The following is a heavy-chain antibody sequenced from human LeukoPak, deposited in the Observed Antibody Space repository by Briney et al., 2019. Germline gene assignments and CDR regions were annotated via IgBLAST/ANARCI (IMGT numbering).Heavy chain of an antibody. CDR2: IKQDGSEK. Sequence: PGGSLRLSCAASGFTFSSYWMSWVRQAPGKGLEWVANIKQDGSEKYYVDSVKGRFTISRDNAKNSLYLQMNSLRAEDTAVYYCARDCSSTSWFRNYYYYGMDVWGQGTTVTVSS. CDR1: GFTFSSYW. CDR3: ARDCSSTSWFRNYYYYGMDV. V-gene: IGHV3-7*01. D-gene: IGHD2-2*01. J-gene: IGHJ6*02.